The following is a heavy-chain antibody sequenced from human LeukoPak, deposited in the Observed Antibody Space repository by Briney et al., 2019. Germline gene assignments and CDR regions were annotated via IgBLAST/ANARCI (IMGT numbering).Heavy chain of an antibody. CDR2: IYYSGST. D-gene: IGHD2-21*02. CDR1: GGSISSSSYY. CDR3: ATYYCGGDCYSGYFDY. V-gene: IGHV4-39*01. J-gene: IGHJ4*02. Sequence: PSETLSLTCTVSGGSISSSSYYWGWIRQPPGKGLEWIGNIYYSGSTSYNPSLKSRVTISVDTSKKQFSLKLSSVTAADTAVYYCATYYCGGDCYSGYFDYWGQGTLVTASS.